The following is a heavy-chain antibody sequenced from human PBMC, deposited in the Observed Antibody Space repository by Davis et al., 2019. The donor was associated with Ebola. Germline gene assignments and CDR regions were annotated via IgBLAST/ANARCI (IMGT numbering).Heavy chain of an antibody. CDR2: INAGNGNT. Sequence: AASVKVSCKASGYTFTSYAMHWVRQAPGQRLEWMGWINAGNGNTKYSQKFQGRVTITRDTSASTAYMELSSLRSEDTAVYYCAKDIAAAGYYYYYGMDVWGQGTTVTVSS. D-gene: IGHD6-13*01. V-gene: IGHV1-3*01. CDR1: GYTFTSYA. J-gene: IGHJ6*02. CDR3: AKDIAAAGYYYYYGMDV.